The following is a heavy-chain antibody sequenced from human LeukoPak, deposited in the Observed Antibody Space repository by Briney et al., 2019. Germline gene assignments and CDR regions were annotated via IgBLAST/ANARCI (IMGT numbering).Heavy chain of an antibody. CDR1: GFTFDDYG. Sequence: GGSLRLSCAASGFTFDDYGMSWVRQAPGKGLEWVSGINWNGASTGYGDSVKGRFTISRDNAKNSLYLQMNSLRADDTALYLCARVSGGSYYGDFDYWGQGTLVTASS. D-gene: IGHD1-26*01. CDR3: ARVSGGSYYGDFDY. J-gene: IGHJ4*02. CDR2: INWNGAST. V-gene: IGHV3-20*01.